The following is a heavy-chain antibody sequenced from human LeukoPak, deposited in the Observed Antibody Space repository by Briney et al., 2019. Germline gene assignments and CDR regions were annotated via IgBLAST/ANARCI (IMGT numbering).Heavy chain of an antibody. V-gene: IGHV3-7*01. CDR3: ARDSSRGLDWFDP. D-gene: IGHD3-10*01. CDR2: IKQDGSEK. Sequence: GGSLRLSCAASGFTFNSHWMNWVRQAPGKGLEWVANIKQDGSEKYYVDSVKGRFTISRDNAQNSLYLQMSSLRVEDTAVYYCARDSSRGLDWFDPWGQGTLVTVSS. J-gene: IGHJ5*02. CDR1: GFTFNSHW.